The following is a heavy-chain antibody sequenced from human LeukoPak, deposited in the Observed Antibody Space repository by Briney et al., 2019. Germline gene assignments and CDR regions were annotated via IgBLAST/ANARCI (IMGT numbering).Heavy chain of an antibody. CDR3: ARGKQLVL. V-gene: IGHV4-34*01. CDR2: INHSGST. J-gene: IGHJ4*02. D-gene: IGHD6-13*01. CDR1: GGSFSGYY. Sequence: SETLSLTCAVYGGSFSGYYWSWIRQPPGKGLEWIGEINHSGSTNYNPSLKSRVTISVDTSKNQFSLKLSSVTAADTAVYYCARGKQLVLWGQGTLVTVSS.